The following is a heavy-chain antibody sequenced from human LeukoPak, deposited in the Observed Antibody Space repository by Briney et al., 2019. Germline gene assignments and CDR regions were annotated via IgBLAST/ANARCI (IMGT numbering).Heavy chain of an antibody. CDR2: IYTSGST. Sequence: SESLSLTCTVSGGSISSYYWSWIRQPAGKGLEWIGRIYTSGSTKYSPSLKSRVTMSLDTSKNQFSLKLNSVTAADTAVYYCARNHGGWFDSWGQGTLVTVSS. CDR3: ARNHGGWFDS. CDR1: GGSISSYY. V-gene: IGHV4-4*07. D-gene: IGHD4-23*01. J-gene: IGHJ5*01.